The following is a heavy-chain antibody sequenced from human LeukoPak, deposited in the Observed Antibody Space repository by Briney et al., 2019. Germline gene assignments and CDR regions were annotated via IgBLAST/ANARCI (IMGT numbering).Heavy chain of an antibody. D-gene: IGHD1-1*01. CDR2: FDPEDGET. CDR1: GYTLTELS. CDR3: ATDFGTTGTTWGKGFDY. Sequence: GASVKVSCKVSGYTLTELSMHWVRQAPGKGLEWMGGFDPEDGETIYAQKFQGRVTMTEDTSTDTAYMELSSLRSEDTAVYYCATDFGTTGTTWGKGFDYWGQGTLVTVSS. V-gene: IGHV1-24*01. J-gene: IGHJ4*02.